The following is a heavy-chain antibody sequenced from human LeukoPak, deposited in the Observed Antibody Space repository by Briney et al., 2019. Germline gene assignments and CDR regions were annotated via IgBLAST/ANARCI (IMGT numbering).Heavy chain of an antibody. V-gene: IGHV4-59*01. CDR3: ARAAGDTYGYRYFFDY. CDR2: IYYSGST. J-gene: IGHJ4*02. Sequence: SETLSLTCTVSGGSISSYYWSWIRQPPGKGLEWIGYIYYSGSTNYNPSLKSRVTISVDTSKNQFSLKLSSVTAADTAVYYCARAAGDTYGYRYFFDYWDPGTLLTVSS. D-gene: IGHD5-18*01. CDR1: GGSISSYY.